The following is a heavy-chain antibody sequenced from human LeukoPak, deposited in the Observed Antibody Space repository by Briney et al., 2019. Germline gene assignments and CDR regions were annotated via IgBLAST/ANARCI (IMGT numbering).Heavy chain of an antibody. CDR2: ISGSGGST. Sequence: GGSLRLSCAASGFTFSSYGMSWVRQAPGKGLEWVSAISGSGGSTYYADSVKGRFTISRDNSKNTLYLQMNSLRAEDTAVYYCAKVAYYDILTGYYRTNDNWFDPWGQGTLVTVSS. CDR1: GFTFSSYG. V-gene: IGHV3-23*01. J-gene: IGHJ5*02. D-gene: IGHD3-9*01. CDR3: AKVAYYDILTGYYRTNDNWFDP.